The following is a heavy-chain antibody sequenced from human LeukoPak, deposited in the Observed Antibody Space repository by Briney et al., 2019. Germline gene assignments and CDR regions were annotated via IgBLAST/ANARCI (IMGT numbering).Heavy chain of an antibody. D-gene: IGHD3-10*01. CDR3: ARLHFHFGEFPLDY. Sequence: GEFLKISCKGSGYSFTSYWIGWVRQMPGKGLEWMGIIYPGDSDTRYSPSFQGQVTISADKSINTAYLQWSSLKASDTAMYYCARLHFHFGEFPLDYWGQGTLVTVSS. J-gene: IGHJ4*02. CDR1: GYSFTSYW. CDR2: IYPGDSDT. V-gene: IGHV5-51*01.